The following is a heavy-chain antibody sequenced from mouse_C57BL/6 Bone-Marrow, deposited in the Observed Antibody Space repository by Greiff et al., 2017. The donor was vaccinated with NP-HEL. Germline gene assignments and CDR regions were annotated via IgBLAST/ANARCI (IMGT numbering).Heavy chain of an antibody. J-gene: IGHJ4*01. CDR3: TRDIPTVVAEYAMDY. CDR2: ISSGGDYI. D-gene: IGHD1-1*01. Sequence: EVQRVESGEGLVKPGGSLKLSCAASGFTFSSYAMSWVRQTPEKRLEWVAYISSGGDYIYYADTVKGRFTISRDNARNTLYLQMSSLKSEDTAMYYCTRDIPTVVAEYAMDYWGQGTSVTVSS. V-gene: IGHV5-9-1*02. CDR1: GFTFSSYA.